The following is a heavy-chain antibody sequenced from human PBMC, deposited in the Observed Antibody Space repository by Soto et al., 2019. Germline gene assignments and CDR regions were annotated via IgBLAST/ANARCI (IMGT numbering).Heavy chain of an antibody. V-gene: IGHV4-31*03. CDR3: ARDRGYGDYPYYFDY. CDR1: GGSISSGGYY. D-gene: IGHD4-17*01. Sequence: QVQLQESGPGLVKPSQTLSLTCTVSGGSISSGGYYWSWIRQHPGKGLEWIGYIYYSGRTYYNPFLKIRLTISVELSKSQFSLTLTSVTAADTAVYYCARDRGYGDYPYYFDYWGQGTLVTVSS. J-gene: IGHJ4*02. CDR2: IYYSGRT.